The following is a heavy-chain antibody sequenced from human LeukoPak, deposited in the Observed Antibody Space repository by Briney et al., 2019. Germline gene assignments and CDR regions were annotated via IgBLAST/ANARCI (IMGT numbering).Heavy chain of an antibody. CDR2: TWYDGRNN. CDR3: AREVAPLYFHYGMDV. Sequence: PGGSLRLSCAASGFTFSSYGMHWVRQAPGKGLEWVVVTWYDGRNNYYAASVKGRFTISRDDSKTTVYLLMNSLRAEDTAVYYCAREVAPLYFHYGMDVWGEGTTVTVSS. V-gene: IGHV3-33*01. D-gene: IGHD2-21*01. CDR1: GFTFSSYG. J-gene: IGHJ6*01.